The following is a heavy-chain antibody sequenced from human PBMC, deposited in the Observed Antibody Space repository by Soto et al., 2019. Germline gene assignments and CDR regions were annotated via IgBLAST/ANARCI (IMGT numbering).Heavy chain of an antibody. V-gene: IGHV1-46*01. CDR3: ARDQGDSGYYWGKRGTDAFDI. CDR2: INPSGGST. CDR1: GYTFTSYY. D-gene: IGHD3-22*01. J-gene: IGHJ3*02. Sequence: GASVKVSCKASGYTFTSYYMHWVRQAPGQGLEWMGIINPSGGSTSYAQKFQGRVTMTRDTSTSTVYMELSSLRSEDTAVYYCARDQGDSGYYWGKRGTDAFDIWGQGTMVTVSS.